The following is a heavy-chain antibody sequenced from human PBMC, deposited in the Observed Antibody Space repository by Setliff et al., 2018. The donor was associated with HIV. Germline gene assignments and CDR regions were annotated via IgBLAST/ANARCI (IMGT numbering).Heavy chain of an antibody. Sequence: PGGSLRLSCATSGFTFSPYAIHWVRQAPGMGLEWVAMIWADEITKFYADSVKGRFTISRDNSKNTLYLQMDSLRPKDTAAYYCARAPSWQRQVDFWGQGTLVTVSS. CDR3: ARAPSWQRQVDF. J-gene: IGHJ4*02. CDR2: IWADEITK. D-gene: IGHD6-25*01. CDR1: GFTFSPYA. V-gene: IGHV3-30*02.